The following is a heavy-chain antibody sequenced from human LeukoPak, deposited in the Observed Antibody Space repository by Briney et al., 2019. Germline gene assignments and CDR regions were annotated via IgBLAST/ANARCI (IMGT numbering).Heavy chain of an antibody. D-gene: IGHD4-23*01. J-gene: IGHJ4*02. CDR1: GGSISTSY. V-gene: IGHV4-59*08. Sequence: SETLSLTCTISGGSISTSYGNWIRQPPGKGLEWIGYIYYSGGTNYNPSLKSRVTISVDTSKNQFSLKVSSVTAADTAVYYCARHAHYGGNGLFDYWGQGTLVTVSS. CDR3: ARHAHYGGNGLFDY. CDR2: IYYSGGT.